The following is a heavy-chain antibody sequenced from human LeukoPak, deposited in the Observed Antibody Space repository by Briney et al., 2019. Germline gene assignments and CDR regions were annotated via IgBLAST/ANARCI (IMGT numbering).Heavy chain of an antibody. D-gene: IGHD3-3*01. CDR3: AKENTRVRGDYVMEV. Sequence: GGSLRLSCAASGFTFSSYAMHWVRQAPGKGLEWVAVISYDGSNKYYADSVKGRFTISRDNSKNTLYLQMNSLRAEDTAVYYGAKENTRVRGDYVMEVGAKGPRSPSP. CDR2: ISYDGSNK. V-gene: IGHV3-30-3*01. CDR1: GFTFSSYA. J-gene: IGHJ6*02.